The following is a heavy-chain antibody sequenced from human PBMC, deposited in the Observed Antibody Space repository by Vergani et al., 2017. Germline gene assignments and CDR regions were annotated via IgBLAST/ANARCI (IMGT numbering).Heavy chain of an antibody. CDR1: GFTFNSYA. V-gene: IGHV3-23*01. Sequence: QLLESGGGLIQPGGSLRLSCAASGFTFNSYAMTWVRQAPGKGLEWVSGINNNGGSTYYADSGKGRFTIPRDNSKNTLYLQMTDLRAEDTATYYCAKVCGSTSCPYGGGAFDVWGHGTMVTVSS. D-gene: IGHD2-2*01. CDR3: AKVCGSTSCPYGGGAFDV. J-gene: IGHJ3*01. CDR2: INNNGGST.